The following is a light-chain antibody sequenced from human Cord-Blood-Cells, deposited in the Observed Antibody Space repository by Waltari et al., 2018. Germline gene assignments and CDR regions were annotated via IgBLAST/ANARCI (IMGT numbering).Light chain of an antibody. V-gene: IGLV2-8*01. CDR1: SSDVGGYNY. Sequence: QSALTQPPSASGSPGQSVTISCTGTSSDVGGYNYVSWYQQHPGKSPKLMIYEVSKRPSGVPVCFSGSKSGNTSSLTVSGLQAEDEADYYCSSYAGSNNFDVVFGGGTKLTVL. CDR3: SSYAGSNNFDVV. CDR2: EVS. J-gene: IGLJ2*01.